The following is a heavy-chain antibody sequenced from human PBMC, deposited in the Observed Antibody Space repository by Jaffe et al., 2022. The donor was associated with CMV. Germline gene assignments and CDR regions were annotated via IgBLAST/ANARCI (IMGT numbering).Heavy chain of an antibody. CDR3: ARDSVTGYHGYYYYYMDV. CDR1: GFTFSSYW. J-gene: IGHJ6*03. Sequence: EVQLVESGGGLVQPGGSLRLSCAASGFTFSSYWMSWVRQAPGKGLEWVANIKQDGSEKYYVDSVKGRFTISRDNAKNSLYLQMNSLRAEDTAVYYCARDSVTGYHGYYYYYMDVWGKGTTVTVSS. V-gene: IGHV3-7*03. D-gene: IGHD3-9*01. CDR2: IKQDGSEK.